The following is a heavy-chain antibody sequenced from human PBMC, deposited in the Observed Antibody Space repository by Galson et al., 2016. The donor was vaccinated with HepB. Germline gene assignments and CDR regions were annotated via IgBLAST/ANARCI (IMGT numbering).Heavy chain of an antibody. Sequence: SLRLSCAASGFTLNSFAMTWVRQAPGKGLEWLSSISASGVTYYAESVRGRFTISRDNSKNTLYVQLNSLRGDDTAGYYCAIDHQLVPDCSDPWGQGTLVTVSS. CDR2: ISASGVT. J-gene: IGHJ5*02. CDR3: AIDHQLVPDCSDP. V-gene: IGHV3-23*01. CDR1: GFTLNSFA. D-gene: IGHD6-13*01.